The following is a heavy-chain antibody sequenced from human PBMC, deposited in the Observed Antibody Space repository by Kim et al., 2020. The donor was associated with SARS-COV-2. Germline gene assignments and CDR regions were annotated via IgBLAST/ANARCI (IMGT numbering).Heavy chain of an antibody. D-gene: IGHD3-3*01. CDR1: GFTFSSYA. J-gene: IGHJ4*02. CDR3: ARMSGGSGYYGSLPFDY. CDR2: ISYDGSNK. Sequence: GGSLRLSCAASGFTFSSYAMHWVRQAPGKGLEWVAVISYDGSNKYYADSVKGRFTISRDNSKNTLYLQMNSLRAEDTAVYYCARMSGGSGYYGSLPFDYWGQGTLVTVSS. V-gene: IGHV3-30*04.